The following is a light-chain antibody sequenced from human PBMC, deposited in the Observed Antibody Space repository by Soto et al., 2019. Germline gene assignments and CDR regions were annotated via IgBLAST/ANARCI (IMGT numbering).Light chain of an antibody. J-gene: IGKJ1*01. Sequence: ASQSVSSSVAWYQHKPGQSPRLVVYSGNKRATGIPARFSGSGSGTDFTLTISSLETEDLAVYYCQHRSNWPSWTFGAGTKVDIK. CDR3: QHRSNWPSWT. CDR1: QSVSSS. V-gene: IGKV3-11*01. CDR2: SGN.